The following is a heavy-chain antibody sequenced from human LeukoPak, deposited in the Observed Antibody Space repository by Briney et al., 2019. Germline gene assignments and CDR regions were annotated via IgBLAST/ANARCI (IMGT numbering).Heavy chain of an antibody. CDR1: EFIFSRYA. CDR2: LSYDDTNE. Sequence: PGGSLRLSCAASEFIFSRYAMHWVRQAPGKGLEWVAILSYDDTNEYYADSVAGRFTISRDNSKNTLYLQMNSLRPDDTAVYCCARDRRDGNNLAFHFDYWGQGTLVTVSS. D-gene: IGHD5-24*01. J-gene: IGHJ4*02. V-gene: IGHV3-30*04. CDR3: ARDRRDGNNLAFHFDY.